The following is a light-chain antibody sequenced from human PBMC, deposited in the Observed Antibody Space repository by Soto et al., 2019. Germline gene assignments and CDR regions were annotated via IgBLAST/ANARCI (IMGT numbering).Light chain of an antibody. V-gene: IGKV2-28*01. CDR1: QSLLHSNGYNY. CDR2: LGS. J-gene: IGKJ1*01. Sequence: DLVMTQSPLSLPVTPGEPASISCRSSQSLLHSNGYNYLDWYLQKPGQSPQLLIYLGSNRASGVPDRFSGSGSGTDFTLKISRVEAEDVWVYYCMQALQTPPTFGQGTKVEIK. CDR3: MQALQTPPT.